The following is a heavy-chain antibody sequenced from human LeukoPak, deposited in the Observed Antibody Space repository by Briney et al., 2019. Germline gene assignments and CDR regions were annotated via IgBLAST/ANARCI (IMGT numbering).Heavy chain of an antibody. CDR2: IYTSGST. J-gene: IGHJ5*02. D-gene: IGHD5-24*01. Sequence: SETLSLTCTVSGGSISSGSYYWTWIRQPAGKGLEWIGRIYTSGSTNYNPSLKSRVTISVDTSKNQFSLKLSSVSAADTAVYYCASADYNSEGFDPGGQGTLVTVSS. CDR3: ASADYNSEGFDP. V-gene: IGHV4-61*02. CDR1: GGSISSGSYY.